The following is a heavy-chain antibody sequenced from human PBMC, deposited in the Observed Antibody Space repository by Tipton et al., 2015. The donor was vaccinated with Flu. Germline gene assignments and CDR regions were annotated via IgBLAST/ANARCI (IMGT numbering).Heavy chain of an antibody. CDR2: IIPIFGPA. J-gene: IGHJ4*02. V-gene: IGHV1-69*06. Sequence: QVQLVQSGAEVQKPGSSVKVSCKASGDTFSNYAFSWVRQAPGQGLEWMGIIIPIFGPANYAQKFQDRVTITADIFTNTVYMEVRSLGSEDTAVYYCARRRSDWASYDYWGQGTLVTVSS. D-gene: IGHD3-9*01. CDR3: ARRRSDWASYDY. CDR1: GDTFSNYA.